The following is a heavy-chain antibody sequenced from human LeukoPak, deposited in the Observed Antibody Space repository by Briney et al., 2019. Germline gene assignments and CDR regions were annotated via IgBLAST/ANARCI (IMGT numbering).Heavy chain of an antibody. CDR2: ISYDGSNR. CDR1: GFTFSSYG. J-gene: IGHJ4*02. D-gene: IGHD4-11*01. V-gene: IGHV3-30*03. CDR3: ARKPLSYSDYEVDY. Sequence: GGSLRLSCVASGFTFSSYGMHWVRQAPGKGLEWEAFISYDGSNRYYVDSVKGRFTISRDNSKNTLYLQMNSLRADDTAVYYCARKPLSYSDYEVDYWGQGTLVTVSS.